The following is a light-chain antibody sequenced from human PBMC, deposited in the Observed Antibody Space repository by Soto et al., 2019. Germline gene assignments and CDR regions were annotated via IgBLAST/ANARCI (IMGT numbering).Light chain of an antibody. CDR1: QGIGND. Sequence: AIQMTQSPSSLSASVGDRVTITCRVSQGIGNDLAWYQQKPGKAPKLLIYAASTLQSGVPSRFSGNGSGTDFTLTISSLQPGDLASYYCLQDFHFPLSFGGGTKVEIK. CDR2: AAS. CDR3: LQDFHFPLS. J-gene: IGKJ4*01. V-gene: IGKV1-6*02.